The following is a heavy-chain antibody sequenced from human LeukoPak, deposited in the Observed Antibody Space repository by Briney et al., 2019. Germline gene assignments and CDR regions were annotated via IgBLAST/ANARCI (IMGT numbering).Heavy chain of an antibody. CDR2: IYWDDDK. CDR1: GGSISSYYW. J-gene: IGHJ4*02. CDR3: AHRPSTRVYYFDY. V-gene: IGHV2-5*08. D-gene: IGHD5-24*01. Sequence: TLSLTCTVSGGSISSYYWSWIRQPPGKALEWLALIYWDDDKRYSPSLKSRLTITKDTSKNQVVLTMTNMDSVDTATYYCAHRPSTRVYYFDYWGQGTLVTVSS.